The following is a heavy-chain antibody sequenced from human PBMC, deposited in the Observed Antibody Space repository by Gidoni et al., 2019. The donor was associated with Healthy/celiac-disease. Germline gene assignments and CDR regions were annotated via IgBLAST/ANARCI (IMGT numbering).Heavy chain of an antibody. CDR2: INPSGGST. CDR1: GYTFTRYY. J-gene: IGHJ4*02. Sequence: QVQLVQSGAEVKKPGASVKVSCKASGYTFTRYYMHWVRQAPGQGLEWMGIINPSGGSTSYAQKFQGRVTMTRDTSTSTVYMELSSLRSEDTAVYYCARDRARGYCSSTSCYYFDYWGQGTLVTVSS. CDR3: ARDRARGYCSSTSCYYFDY. V-gene: IGHV1-46*01. D-gene: IGHD2-2*01.